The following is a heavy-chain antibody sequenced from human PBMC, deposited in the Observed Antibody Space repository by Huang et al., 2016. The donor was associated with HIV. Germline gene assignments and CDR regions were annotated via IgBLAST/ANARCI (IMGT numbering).Heavy chain of an antibody. J-gene: IGHJ4*02. Sequence: QVHLVESGGGVVQPGGSLRLSCAASGFKLGGFGMHWVRQAPGKGLGWVAFLSDDRRSPFSTDSVKRRFTISRDNSDNTLSLQMKGLRPDDTAVYYCAKESRWFSDFDHWGQGVLVSVSS. V-gene: IGHV3-30*18. D-gene: IGHD2-15*01. CDR1: GFKLGGFG. CDR2: LSDDRRSP. CDR3: AKESRWFSDFDH.